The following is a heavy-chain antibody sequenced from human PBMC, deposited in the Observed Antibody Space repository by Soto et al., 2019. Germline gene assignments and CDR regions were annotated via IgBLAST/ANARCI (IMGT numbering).Heavy chain of an antibody. CDR3: AKMSSENYYDPVFS. V-gene: IGHV3-11*01. CDR1: GFIFSDYY. D-gene: IGHD3-22*01. CDR2: ISSSGNTI. J-gene: IGHJ4*02. Sequence: QVQLVESGGGLVKTGGSLRLACGACGFIFSDYYMSWVRQAPGKGLEWVAYISSSGNTIYYADSVKGRFTISRDNAKNSVFLQMNSLRAEDTALYFCAKMSSENYYDPVFSWGQGTLVTVSS.